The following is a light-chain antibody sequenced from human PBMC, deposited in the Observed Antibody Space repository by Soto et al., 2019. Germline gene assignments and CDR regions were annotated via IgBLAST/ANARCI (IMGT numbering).Light chain of an antibody. CDR2: YGS. CDR1: QSLLYSNGYNY. Sequence: DIVMTQSPLSLSVTPGEPASISCRSSQSLLYSNGYNYLDWYLQKPGQSPQLLIYYGSNRASGVPDRFSGSGSGTDFTLTITSVEPEDVGVYFCMHSLRTPLTVGPGTKVDV. CDR3: MHSLRTPLT. V-gene: IGKV2-28*01. J-gene: IGKJ3*01.